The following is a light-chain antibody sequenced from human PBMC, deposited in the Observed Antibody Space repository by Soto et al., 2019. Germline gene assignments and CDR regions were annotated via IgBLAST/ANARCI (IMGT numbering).Light chain of an antibody. J-gene: IGKJ3*01. Sequence: DIQMTQSPSSLSASVGDRVTISCRASQRISNYLAWYQQKPGKAPRLLIYAASSLQSGVSFRFTGSGSGTDFTLTISSLQPEDVATYYCQNYNWPPFTFGPGTKVDIK. CDR1: QRISNY. CDR2: AAS. V-gene: IGKV1-27*01. CDR3: QNYNWPPFT.